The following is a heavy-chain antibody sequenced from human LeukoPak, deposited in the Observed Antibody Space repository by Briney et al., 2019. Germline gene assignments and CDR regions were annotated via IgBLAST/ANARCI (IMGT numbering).Heavy chain of an antibody. Sequence: EPGGSLRLSCAASGFTFSSYAMHWVRQARGKGLEWVAVISYDGSNKYYADSVKGRFTISRDNSKNTLYLQMNSLRAEDTAVYYCARDAGIAAAGPLDYWGQGTLVTVSS. V-gene: IGHV3-30-3*01. CDR2: ISYDGSNK. CDR1: GFTFSSYA. CDR3: ARDAGIAAAGPLDY. J-gene: IGHJ4*02. D-gene: IGHD6-13*01.